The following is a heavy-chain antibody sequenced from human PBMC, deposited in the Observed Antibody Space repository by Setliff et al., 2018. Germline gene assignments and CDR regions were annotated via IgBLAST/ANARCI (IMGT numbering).Heavy chain of an antibody. J-gene: IGHJ4*02. D-gene: IGHD5-18*01. CDR2: IHYSGST. V-gene: IGHV4-59*01. CDR1: GGSISSYY. Sequence: PSETLSLTCTVSGGSISSYYWSWIRQPPGKGLEWIGYIHYSGSTNYNPSLKSRVTISIDTSKNQFSLKLSSVTAADTAVYYCAGIVDTAMDYWGQGTLVTVSS. CDR3: AGIVDTAMDY.